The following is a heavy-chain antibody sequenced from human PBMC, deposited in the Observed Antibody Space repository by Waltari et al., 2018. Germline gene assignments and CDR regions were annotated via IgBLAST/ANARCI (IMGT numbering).Heavy chain of an antibody. Sequence: EVQLVESGGGLVQPGGSLRLSCAASGFTFSSYWISWVRQAPGKGLEWVAKIKQDGSEKYYVDSVKGRFTISRDNAKNSLYLQMNSLRAEDTAVYYCARESGWSTDYWGQGTLVTVSS. CDR2: IKQDGSEK. CDR1: GFTFSSYW. D-gene: IGHD6-19*01. J-gene: IGHJ4*02. V-gene: IGHV3-7*03. CDR3: ARESGWSTDY.